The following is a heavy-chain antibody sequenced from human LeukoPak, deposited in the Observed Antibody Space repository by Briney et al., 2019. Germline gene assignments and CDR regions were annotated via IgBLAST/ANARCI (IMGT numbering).Heavy chain of an antibody. CDR1: GFTFSSYL. CDR3: TRLGSGTVAFDI. Sequence: GRSLRLSCAASGFTFSSYLMHWVRQAPGKGLECVALISYDGSIKYYADSVKGRFTISRDNSRNTLYLQMNSLRDEDTAVYYCTRLGSGTVAFDIWGQGTVVTVSS. J-gene: IGHJ3*02. D-gene: IGHD3-10*01. V-gene: IGHV3-30*04. CDR2: ISYDGSIK.